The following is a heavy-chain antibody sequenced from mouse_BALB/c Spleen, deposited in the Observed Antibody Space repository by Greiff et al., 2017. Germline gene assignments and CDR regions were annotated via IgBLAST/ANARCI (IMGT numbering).Heavy chain of an antibody. Sequence: EVKLVESGGGLVQPGGSLKLSCAASGFTFSSYTMSWVRQTPEKRLEWVASISSGGSTYYPDSVKGRFTISRDNARNILYLQMSSLRSEDTAMYYCARARMDYWGQGTSVTVSS. V-gene: IGHV5-6-5*01. CDR2: ISSGGST. CDR3: ARARMDY. J-gene: IGHJ4*01. CDR1: GFTFSSYT.